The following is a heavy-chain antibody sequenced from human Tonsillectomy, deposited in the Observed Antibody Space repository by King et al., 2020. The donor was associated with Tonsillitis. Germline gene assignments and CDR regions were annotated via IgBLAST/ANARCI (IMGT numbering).Heavy chain of an antibody. D-gene: IGHD3-22*01. CDR1: GGTFSSYA. Sequence: VQLVESGAEVKKPGSSVKVSCKASGGTFSSYAISWVRQAPGQGLEWMGGIIPIFGTANYAQTFQGRVTITADESTSTAYMELSSLRSEDTAVYYCARSYYYDSSGYTPFAYWGQGTLVTVSS. J-gene: IGHJ4*02. CDR2: IIPIFGTA. CDR3: ARSYYYDSSGYTPFAY. V-gene: IGHV1-69*01.